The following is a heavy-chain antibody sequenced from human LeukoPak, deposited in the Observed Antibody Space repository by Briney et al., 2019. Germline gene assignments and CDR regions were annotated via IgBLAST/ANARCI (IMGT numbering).Heavy chain of an antibody. V-gene: IGHV3-30*18. J-gene: IGHJ4*02. D-gene: IGHD1-26*01. CDR1: GYTFSNYG. CDR3: AKDLRYSGSLREFDD. Sequence: PGGSLRLSCAASGYTFSNYGVHWVCQAPGKGLEWVAVISKDGSNKYYADSVKGRFTISRDHSKNTLYLQMNSLRAEDTAVYYCAKDLRYSGSLREFDDWGQGTLVTVSS. CDR2: ISKDGSNK.